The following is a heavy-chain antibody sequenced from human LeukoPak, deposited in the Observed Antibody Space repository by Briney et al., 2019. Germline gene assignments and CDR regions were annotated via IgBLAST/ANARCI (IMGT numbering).Heavy chain of an antibody. D-gene: IGHD3-10*01. CDR3: AKKTARPAEYNYASGSPEIDY. CDR1: GYTFTSYY. J-gene: IGHJ4*02. Sequence: ASVKVSCKASGYTFTSYYMHWVRQAPGQGLEWMGIINPSGGSTSYAQKFQGRVTMTRDTSTSTVYMELSSLRSEDTAVYYCAKKTARPAEYNYASGSPEIDYWGQGTLVTVSS. CDR2: INPSGGST. V-gene: IGHV1-46*01.